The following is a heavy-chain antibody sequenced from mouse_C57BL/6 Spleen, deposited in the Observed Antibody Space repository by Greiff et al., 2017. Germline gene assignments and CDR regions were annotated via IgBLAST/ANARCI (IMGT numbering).Heavy chain of an antibody. D-gene: IGHD1-1*01. Sequence: QVQLQQSGPELVKPGASVKISCKASGYAFSSSWMNWVKQRPGKGLEWIGRIYPGDGDTNYNGKFKGKATLTADKSSSTAYMQLSSLTSEDSAVXFCARAAPITTVVATNYFDYWGQGTTLTVSS. CDR1: GYAFSSSW. CDR2: IYPGDGDT. CDR3: ARAAPITTVVATNYFDY. V-gene: IGHV1-82*01. J-gene: IGHJ2*01.